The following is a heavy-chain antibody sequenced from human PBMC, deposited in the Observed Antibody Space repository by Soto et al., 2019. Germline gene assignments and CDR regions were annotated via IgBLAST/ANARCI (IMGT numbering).Heavy chain of an antibody. CDR2: IYGDGST. CDR1: GFTVSRNY. V-gene: IGHV3-53*04. Sequence: EVQLVESGGGLVQPGGSLRLSCAISGFTVSRNYMNWVRQAPGKGLEWVSIIYGDGSTNYADSVKGGFTISRHNAKNTLHLQMNSLRPEDTAVYYCATDPFGSGDSYYWGQGTLVTVSS. D-gene: IGHD3-10*01. CDR3: ATDPFGSGDSYY. J-gene: IGHJ4*02.